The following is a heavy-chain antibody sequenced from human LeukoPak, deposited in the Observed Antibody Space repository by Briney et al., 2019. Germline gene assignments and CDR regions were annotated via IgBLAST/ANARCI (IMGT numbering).Heavy chain of an antibody. J-gene: IGHJ4*02. CDR1: RFTFSSYA. Sequence: GGSLRLSCAASRFTFSSYAMSWVSQAPGKGLEWVSVISSSGGNTYYTDSVKGRFTVSRDISKNTLYLQMSSLRAEDTALYYCAKARRDGYNLFDYWGQGTLVTVSS. CDR2: ISSSGGNT. CDR3: AKARRDGYNLFDY. V-gene: IGHV3-23*01. D-gene: IGHD5-24*01.